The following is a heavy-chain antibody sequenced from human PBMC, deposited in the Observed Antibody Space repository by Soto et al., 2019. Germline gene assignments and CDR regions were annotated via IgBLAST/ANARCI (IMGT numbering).Heavy chain of an antibody. V-gene: IGHV4-31*03. J-gene: IGHJ4*02. Sequence: QVQLQESGPGLVKPSQTLSLTCTVSGGSISSGGYYWSWLRQHPGKGLEWIGYIYYSGSTYYNPSLKRRVTTSVDTSKNQFSRQLSAATAADTAVDYCARVNGLEDCYDYWGQGTLVTVSS. CDR2: IYYSGST. D-gene: IGHD2-8*01. CDR3: ARVNGLEDCYDY. CDR1: GGSISSGGYY.